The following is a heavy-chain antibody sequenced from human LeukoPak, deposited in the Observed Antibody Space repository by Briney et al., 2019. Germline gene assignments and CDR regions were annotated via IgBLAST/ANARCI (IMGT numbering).Heavy chain of an antibody. CDR1: GFTFRSYG. CDR2: VYYDGNTQ. J-gene: IGHJ4*02. CDR3: ARSDCSSNSCYFVFDA. D-gene: IGHD2-2*01. Sequence: GGSLRLSCAASGFTFRSYGKHWVRQAPGKGLDWVAGVYYDGNTQYYADSVKGRYTISRDNSKNTLYLQMNSLRAEDTAVYYCARSDCSSNSCYFVFDAWGQGTLVTVSS. V-gene: IGHV3-33*01.